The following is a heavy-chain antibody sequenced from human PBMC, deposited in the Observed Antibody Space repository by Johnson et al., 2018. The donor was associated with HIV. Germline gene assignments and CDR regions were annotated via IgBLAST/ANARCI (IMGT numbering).Heavy chain of an antibody. CDR2: ISYDGSNK. CDR1: GFTFSSYP. J-gene: IGHJ3*02. CDR3: ARDRGNWNDVDAFDI. V-gene: IGHV3-30*04. D-gene: IGHD1-1*01. Sequence: QVQLVESGGGVVQPGRSLRLSCAASGFTFSSYPMHWVRQAPGKGLQWVAVISYDGSNKYFADSVKGRVTISRDNAKNSLYLQMNSLRAEDTAVYYCARDRGNWNDVDAFDIWGQGTMVTVSS.